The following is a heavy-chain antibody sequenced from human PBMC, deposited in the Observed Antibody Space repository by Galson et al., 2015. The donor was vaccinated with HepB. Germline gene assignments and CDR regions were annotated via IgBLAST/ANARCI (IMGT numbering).Heavy chain of an antibody. V-gene: IGHV4-59*01. Sequence: LSLTCTVSGGSISSYYWSWIRQPPGKGLEWIGYIYYSGSTNYNPSLKSRVTISVDTSKNQFSLKLSSVTAADTAVYYCARQYGDYVLFDYWGQGTLVTVSS. CDR1: GGSISSYY. CDR3: ARQYGDYVLFDY. D-gene: IGHD4-17*01. J-gene: IGHJ4*02. CDR2: IYYSGST.